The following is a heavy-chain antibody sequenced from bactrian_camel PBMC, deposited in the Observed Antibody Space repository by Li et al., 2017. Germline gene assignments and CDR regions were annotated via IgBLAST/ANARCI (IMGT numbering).Heavy chain of an antibody. CDR1: GYISSFSC. Sequence: HVQLVESGGGSVQAGGSLRLSCAASGYISSFSCMAWFRQAPGKEREGVARIATGSGNTYYADSVKGRFTISRDDPRNTLYLQKDDLKPEDTAVYYCVRRPLVASHLPTFWGQGTQVTVS. D-gene: IGHD4*01. V-gene: IGHV3S54*01. J-gene: IGHJ4*01. CDR3: VRRPLVASHLPTF. CDR2: IATGSGNT.